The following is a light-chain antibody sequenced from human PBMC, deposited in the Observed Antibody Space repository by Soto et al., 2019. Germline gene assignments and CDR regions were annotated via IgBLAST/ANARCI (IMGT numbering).Light chain of an antibody. V-gene: IGKV1-39*01. CDR2: AAS. CDR3: QQTNSFPFT. CDR1: QSISSF. Sequence: DIQMTQSPSSLSTSVGDRVTISCRASQSISSFLNWFQQKPGKAPKLLIYAASSLQSGVPSRFSGSGSGTNFTLTIDSLQPEDFATYYCQQTNSFPFTFGPGTKVDIK. J-gene: IGKJ3*01.